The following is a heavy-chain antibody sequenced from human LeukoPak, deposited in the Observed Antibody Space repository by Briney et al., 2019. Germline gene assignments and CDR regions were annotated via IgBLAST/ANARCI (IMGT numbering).Heavy chain of an antibody. J-gene: IGHJ6*02. D-gene: IGHD3-10*01. CDR1: GGSISSGGYY. CDR3: ARDLNYYGSGLNYYYGMDV. V-gene: IGHV4-31*03. Sequence: SQTLSLTCTVSGGSISSGGYYWSWIRQHPGKGLEWIGYIYYSGSTYYNPSLKSRVTISVDTSKNQFSLKLSSVAAADTAVYYCARDLNYYGSGLNYYYGMDVWGQGTTVTVSS. CDR2: IYYSGST.